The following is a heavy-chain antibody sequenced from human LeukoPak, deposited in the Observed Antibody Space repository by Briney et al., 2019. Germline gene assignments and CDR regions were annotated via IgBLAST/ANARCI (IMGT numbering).Heavy chain of an antibody. CDR3: AKDPQSLTYYDYVWGSYRYSGPDY. CDR2: ISYDGSNK. D-gene: IGHD3-16*02. J-gene: IGHJ4*02. Sequence: PGGSLRLSCAASGFTFSSYGMHWVRQAPGKGLEWVAVISYDGSNKYYADSVKGRFTISRDNPKDTLYLQMNSLRAEDTAVYYCAKDPQSLTYYDYVWGSYRYSGPDYWGQGTLVTVSS. V-gene: IGHV3-30*18. CDR1: GFTFSSYG.